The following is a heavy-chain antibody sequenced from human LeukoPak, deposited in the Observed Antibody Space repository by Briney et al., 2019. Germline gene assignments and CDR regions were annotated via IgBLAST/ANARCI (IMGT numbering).Heavy chain of an antibody. CDR2: INRDGGGT. Sequence: PGGSLRLSCAASRFTFSNYWMHWVRQAPGKGLVWVSRINRDGGGTTYADSVKGRFTISRDNAKNTLYLQMNSLRAEDTAVYFCARVAYGDYGVFDYWGQGTLVTVSS. V-gene: IGHV3-74*01. CDR3: ARVAYGDYGVFDY. J-gene: IGHJ4*02. D-gene: IGHD4-17*01. CDR1: RFTFSNYW.